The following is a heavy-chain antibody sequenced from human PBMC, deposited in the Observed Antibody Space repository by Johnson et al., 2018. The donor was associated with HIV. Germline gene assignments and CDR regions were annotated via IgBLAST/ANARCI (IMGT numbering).Heavy chain of an antibody. Sequence: QMLLVESGGGVVQPGRSLRLSCAASGFTFSSYAMHWVRQAPGKGLEWVAVISYDGSNKYYADSVKGRFTISRDNSKNTLYLQMNSRRAEDTAGQYCARENKATMIEVVITTGGAFAIWVQGTMVTVSS. CDR2: ISYDGSNK. CDR1: GFTFSSYA. J-gene: IGHJ3*02. CDR3: ARENKATMIEVVITTGGAFAI. V-gene: IGHV3-30-3*01. D-gene: IGHD3-22*01.